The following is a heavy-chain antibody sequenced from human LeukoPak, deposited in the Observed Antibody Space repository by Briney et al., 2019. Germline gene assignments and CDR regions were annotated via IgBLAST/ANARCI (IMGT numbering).Heavy chain of an antibody. Sequence: SETLSLTCTVSGGSIISSNHYWGWTRQPPGRGLEWFGSISYSGGTAYNPSLRSRVTISVDTSKNQFSLKVNSVTAADTAVYYCAREVEYYDSSGYRPHAFDIWGQGTLVTVSS. CDR3: AREVEYYDSSGYRPHAFDI. CDR1: GGSIISSNHY. J-gene: IGHJ3*02. CDR2: ISYSGGT. V-gene: IGHV4-39*02. D-gene: IGHD3-22*01.